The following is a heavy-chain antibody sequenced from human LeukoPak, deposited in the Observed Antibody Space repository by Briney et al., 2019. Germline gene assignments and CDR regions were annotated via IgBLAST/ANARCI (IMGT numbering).Heavy chain of an antibody. CDR1: GFTFSSYA. CDR2: ISSSSSYI. J-gene: IGHJ4*02. CDR3: ARDRGSGWLFDY. D-gene: IGHD6-19*01. V-gene: IGHV3-21*01. Sequence: PGGSLRLSCAVSGFTFSSYAMSWVRQAPGKGLEWVSSISSSSSYIYYAGSVKGRFTISRDNAKNSLYLQMNSLGAEDTAVYYCARDRGSGWLFDYWGQGTLVTVSS.